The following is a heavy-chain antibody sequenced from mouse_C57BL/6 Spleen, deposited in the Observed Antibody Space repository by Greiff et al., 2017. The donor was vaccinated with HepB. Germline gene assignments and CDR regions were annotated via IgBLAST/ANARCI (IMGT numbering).Heavy chain of an antibody. CDR2: IHPNSGST. CDR3: ARSKGTGYYYAMDY. CDR1: GYTFTSYW. J-gene: IGHJ4*01. Sequence: QVQLQQPGAELVKPGASVKLSCKASGYTFTSYWMHWVKQRPGQGLEWIGMIHPNSGSTNYNEKFKSKATLTVDKSSSTSYMQLSSLTSEDSAFYYCARSKGTGYYYAMDYWGQGTSVTVSS. V-gene: IGHV1-64*01. D-gene: IGHD2-14*01.